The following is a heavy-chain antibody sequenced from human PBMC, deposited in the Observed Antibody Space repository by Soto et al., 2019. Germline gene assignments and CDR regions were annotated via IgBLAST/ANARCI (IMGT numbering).Heavy chain of an antibody. D-gene: IGHD3-10*01. J-gene: IGHJ6*03. CDR2: IYYSGGT. V-gene: IGHV4-59*08. CDR3: ARGAGGTSYYMDV. Sequence: PSETLSLTCTVSGGSISSYYWSWIRQPPGKGLEWIGYIYYSGGTNYNPSLKSRVTISVDTSKNQFSLKLSSVTAADTAVYYCARGAGGTSYYMDVWGKGTTVTVSS. CDR1: GGSISSYY.